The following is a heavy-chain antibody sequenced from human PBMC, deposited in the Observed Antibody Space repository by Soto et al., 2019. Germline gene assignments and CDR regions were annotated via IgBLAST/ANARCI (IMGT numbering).Heavy chain of an antibody. Sequence: EVQLVESGGGLVQPGGSLRLSCAVSGFTFSRYWMHWVRQAPGKGAVCVARIHFDGSTFSYADSVRGRFTISRDNAKNTLYLQMNSLRVEDTAVYYCARDYYDNSGSRYVDYGMAVWGQGTTVTVSS. CDR3: ARDYYDNSGSRYVDYGMAV. CDR1: GFTFSRYW. J-gene: IGHJ6*02. D-gene: IGHD3-22*01. CDR2: IHFDGSTF. V-gene: IGHV3-74*01.